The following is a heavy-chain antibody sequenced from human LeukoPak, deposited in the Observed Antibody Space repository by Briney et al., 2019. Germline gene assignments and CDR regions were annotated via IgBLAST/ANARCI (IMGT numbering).Heavy chain of an antibody. J-gene: IGHJ4*02. Sequence: GGSLRLSCAASGFTFSSYAMSWVRQAPGKGLEWVSAISGSGGSTYYADSVEGRFTISRDNSKNTLYLQMNSLRAEDTAVYYCAKEDVLRYFDWLSNFDYWGQGTLVTVSS. CDR3: AKEDVLRYFDWLSNFDY. CDR2: ISGSGGST. CDR1: GFTFSSYA. D-gene: IGHD3-9*01. V-gene: IGHV3-23*01.